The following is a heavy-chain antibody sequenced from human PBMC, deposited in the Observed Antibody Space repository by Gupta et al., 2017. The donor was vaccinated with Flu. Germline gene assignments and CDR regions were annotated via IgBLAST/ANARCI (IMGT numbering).Heavy chain of an antibody. CDR2: MNPNSGNT. D-gene: IGHD2-21*02. J-gene: IGHJ6*02. CDR1: GYTFTSYD. CDR3: ARSERYCGGDCSLHYYGMDV. Sequence: QVQLVQSGAEVKKPGASVQVSCKASGYTFTSYDINWVRQATGQGLEWMGWMNPNSGNTGYAQKFQGRVTMTRNTSISTAYMELSSLRSEDTAVYYCARSERYCGGDCSLHYYGMDVWGQGTTVTVSS. V-gene: IGHV1-8*01.